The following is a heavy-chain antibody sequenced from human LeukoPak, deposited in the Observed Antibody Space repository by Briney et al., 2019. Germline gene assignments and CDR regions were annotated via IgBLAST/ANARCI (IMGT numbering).Heavy chain of an antibody. CDR1: GYSFTSYW. Sequence: GESLKISCEGSGYSFTSYWIGWVRQVPGKGLEWMGIIYPGDSDTGYSPYFQGQVTISADKSISTAYLQWSSLKASDTAMYYCARQGWELPGHCDYWGQGTLVTVSS. CDR2: IYPGDSDT. D-gene: IGHD1-26*01. CDR3: ARQGWELPGHCDY. V-gene: IGHV5-51*01. J-gene: IGHJ4*02.